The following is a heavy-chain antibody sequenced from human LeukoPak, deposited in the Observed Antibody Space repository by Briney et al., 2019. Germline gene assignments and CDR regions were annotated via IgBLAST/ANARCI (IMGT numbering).Heavy chain of an antibody. J-gene: IGHJ6*02. Sequence: GGSLRLSCAVSGFTFSSYGMHWVRQAPGKGLEWVAVIWYDGSNKYYADSVKGRFTISRDNSKNTLYLQMNSLRAEDTAVYYCARDACSTSCYSAYGMDVWGQGTTVTVSS. CDR3: ARDACSTSCYSAYGMDV. D-gene: IGHD2-2*01. CDR1: GFTFSSYG. CDR2: IWYDGSNK. V-gene: IGHV3-33*01.